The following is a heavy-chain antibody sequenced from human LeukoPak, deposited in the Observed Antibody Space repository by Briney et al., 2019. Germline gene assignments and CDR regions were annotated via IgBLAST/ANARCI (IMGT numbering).Heavy chain of an antibody. CDR2: INPDSGGT. D-gene: IGHD3-22*01. CDR3: ARGSSGYFLGY. V-gene: IGHV1-2*02. CDR1: GYTFTGYY. Sequence: ASVKVSFKASGYTFTGYYIHWVRQAPGQGLDWMGWINPDSGGTNYAQKFQGRVTMTRDTSITTAYMELSRLRSDDTAVYYCARGSSGYFLGYWGQGTLVTVSS. J-gene: IGHJ4*02.